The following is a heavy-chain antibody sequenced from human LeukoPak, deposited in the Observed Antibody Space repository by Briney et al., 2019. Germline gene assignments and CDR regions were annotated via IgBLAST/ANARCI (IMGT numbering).Heavy chain of an antibody. J-gene: IGHJ6*04. Sequence: ASVKVSCKASGYTFTGYYMHWVRQAPGQGLEWTGWINPNSGGTNYAQKFQGRVTMTRDTSISTAYMELSRLRSDDTAVYYCFSRSYYYDSSGWDVWGKGTTVTVSS. CDR2: INPNSGGT. CDR3: FSRSYYYDSSGWDV. V-gene: IGHV1-2*02. D-gene: IGHD3-22*01. CDR1: GYTFTGYY.